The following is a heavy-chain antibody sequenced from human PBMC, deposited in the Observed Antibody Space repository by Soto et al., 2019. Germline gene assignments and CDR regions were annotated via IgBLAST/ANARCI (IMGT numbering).Heavy chain of an antibody. CDR1: GFTFSSSV. CDR2: ISGSGVYT. V-gene: IGHV3-23*01. J-gene: IGHJ4*02. CDR3: AKISSPTYIVATILGHFDY. Sequence: GSLRLSCAASGFTFSSSVMSWVRQGPGKGLEWVSLISGSGVYTDYAGSVKGRFTISRDNSKNTLYLQMNSLRAEDTAVYYCAKISSPTYIVATILGHFDYWGQGTLVTVSS. D-gene: IGHD5-12*01.